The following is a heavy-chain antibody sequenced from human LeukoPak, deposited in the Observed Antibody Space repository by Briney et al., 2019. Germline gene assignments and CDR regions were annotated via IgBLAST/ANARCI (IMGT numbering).Heavy chain of an antibody. CDR2: ISSSSDFI. CDR3: ARAISDYDASDI. D-gene: IGHD4-17*01. CDR1: GFTFSSYS. Sequence: GGSLRLSCAASGFTFSSYSMNWVRQAPGKGLEWVSSISSSSDFIYYADSVKGRFTISRDNAKNSLYLQMNSLRAEDTAVYYCARAISDYDASDIWGQGTMVTVSS. J-gene: IGHJ3*02. V-gene: IGHV3-21*01.